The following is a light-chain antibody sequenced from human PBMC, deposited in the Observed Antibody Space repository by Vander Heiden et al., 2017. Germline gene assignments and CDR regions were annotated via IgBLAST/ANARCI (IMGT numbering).Light chain of an antibody. Sequence: DIQMTHSPSSLSASVRDRVTITCRASQSISSYLNWYQQKPGKAPKLLIYAASSLQSGVPSRFSGSGSGTDFTLTISSLQPEDFAAYYCQQSYSIPYTFGQGTKLAIK. J-gene: IGKJ2*01. CDR2: AAS. CDR1: QSISSY. V-gene: IGKV1-39*01. CDR3: QQSYSIPYT.